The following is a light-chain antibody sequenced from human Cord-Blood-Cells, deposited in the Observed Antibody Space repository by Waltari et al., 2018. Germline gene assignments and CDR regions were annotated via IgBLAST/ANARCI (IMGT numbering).Light chain of an antibody. CDR2: KDG. Sequence: SYELTQPPSVSVSPGQTARITCSGDALPKQYASWYQQKPGKAPVLVIYKDGERPSGIRERFSGSSSGTTVTLTISGVQAEDEADYYCQSADSSGTHWVFGGGTKLTVL. CDR1: ALPKQY. J-gene: IGLJ3*02. V-gene: IGLV3-25*03. CDR3: QSADSSGTHWV.